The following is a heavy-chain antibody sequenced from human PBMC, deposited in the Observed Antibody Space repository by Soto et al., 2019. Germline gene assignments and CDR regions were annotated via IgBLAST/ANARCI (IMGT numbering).Heavy chain of an antibody. J-gene: IGHJ4*02. D-gene: IGHD1-26*01. CDR2: IYYSGTT. CDR3: ARREIQGPIGY. CDR1: GYSISSSNW. Sequence: QVQLQESGPGLVKPSDTLSLTCAVSGYSISSSNWWGWIRQPPGKGLEWIGYIYYSGTTYYNPSLNSRVTMSAHTTTSQFSLTLTSVTAVDPAVHSGARREIQGPIGYWGQGTLVTVSS. V-gene: IGHV4-28*01.